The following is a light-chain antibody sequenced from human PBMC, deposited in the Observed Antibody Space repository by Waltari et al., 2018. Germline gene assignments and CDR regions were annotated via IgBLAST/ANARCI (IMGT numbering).Light chain of an antibody. V-gene: IGLV1-51*01. CDR2: DNN. CDR1: SSTIGNNY. J-gene: IGLJ2*01. Sequence: QSVLTQPPSVSADPGQKVTISCSGSSSTIGNNYVFWYQQLPVTAPKLLIYDNNNRPSGIPDLFSGSESGTSATLVITGLQTGDEADYYCATWDSSLSAGVFGGGTKLTVL. CDR3: ATWDSSLSAGV.